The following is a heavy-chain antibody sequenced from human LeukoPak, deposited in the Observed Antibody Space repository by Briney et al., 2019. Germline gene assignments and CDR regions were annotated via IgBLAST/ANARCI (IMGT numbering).Heavy chain of an antibody. D-gene: IGHD4-17*01. CDR2: IIPIFGTA. V-gene: IGHV1-69*06. CDR3: ARDPDYGDYHFDY. J-gene: IGHJ4*02. Sequence: ASVKVSCKASGGTFSSYAISWVRQAPGQGLEWMGGIIPIFGTANYAQKFQGRVTITADKSTSTAYMELSSLRSEDTAVYYCARDPDYGDYHFDYWGQGTLVTVSS. CDR1: GGTFSSYA.